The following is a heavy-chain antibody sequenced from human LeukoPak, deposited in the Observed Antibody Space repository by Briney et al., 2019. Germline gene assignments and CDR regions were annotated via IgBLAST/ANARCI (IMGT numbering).Heavy chain of an antibody. Sequence: SETLSLTCTVSGGSISSYYWSWIRQPPGKGLEWIGYIYYSGSTNYNPSLRSRVTISVDTSKNQFSLKLSSVTAADTAVYYCARAQGYYYYGMDVWAKGPRSPSP. J-gene: IGHJ6*02. CDR2: IYYSGST. V-gene: IGHV4-59*08. CDR3: ARAQGYYYYGMDV. CDR1: GGSISSYY.